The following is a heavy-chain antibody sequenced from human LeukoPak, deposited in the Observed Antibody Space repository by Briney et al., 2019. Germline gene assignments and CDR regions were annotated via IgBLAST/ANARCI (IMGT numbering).Heavy chain of an antibody. V-gene: IGHV4-59*08. J-gene: IGHJ4*02. Sequence: KSSETLSLTCAVSGGSMSPYHWGWIRQPPGKGLEWTGYIYYSGSTNYSPSLKSRVTISEDTSKNQFSLKLSSVTAADTAVYYCARFRDIVPTIFDYWGQGTLVTVSS. CDR3: ARFRDIVPTIFDY. CDR2: IYYSGST. CDR1: GGSMSPYH. D-gene: IGHD5-12*01.